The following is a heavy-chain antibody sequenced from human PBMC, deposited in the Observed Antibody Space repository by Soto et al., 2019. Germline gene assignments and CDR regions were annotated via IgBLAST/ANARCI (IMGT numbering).Heavy chain of an antibody. CDR3: ARVDYYDSSGPYYFDY. CDR1: VGSFSGYY. V-gene: IGHV4-34*01. Sequence: PXETLSLTCAFYVGSFSGYYWSWIRQPPGKGLEWIGEINHSGSTNYNPSLKSRVTISVDTSKNQFSLKLSSVTAADTAVYYCARVDYYDSSGPYYFDYWVQGTLVTVSS. D-gene: IGHD3-22*01. CDR2: INHSGST. J-gene: IGHJ4*02.